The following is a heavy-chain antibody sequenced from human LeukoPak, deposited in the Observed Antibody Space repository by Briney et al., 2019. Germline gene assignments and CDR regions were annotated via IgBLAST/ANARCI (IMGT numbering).Heavy chain of an antibody. D-gene: IGHD3-10*01. J-gene: IGHJ4*02. CDR3: ARDAYYYGGSDY. CDR2: IYSGGST. Sequence: GGSLRLSCAVSGFTVTTTYMNWVRQAPGKGLEWVSVIYSGGSTYYADSVKGRFTISRDNSKNTLYLQMNSLRAEDTAVYYCARDAYYYGGSDYWGQGTLVTVSS. CDR1: GFTVTTTY. V-gene: IGHV3-66*01.